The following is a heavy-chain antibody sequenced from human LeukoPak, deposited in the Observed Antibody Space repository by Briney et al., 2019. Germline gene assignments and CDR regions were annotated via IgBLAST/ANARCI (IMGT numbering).Heavy chain of an antibody. Sequence: SETLSLTCTVSGGSINSNNYYWGWIRQPPGKGLEWIGYIYYSGSTNYNPSLKSRVTMSVDTSKNQLSLKLSSVTAADTAVYYCATMVQGIYTYFGSWGQGNLVAVSS. CDR1: GGSINSNNYY. CDR3: ATMVQGIYTYFGS. J-gene: IGHJ4*02. D-gene: IGHD3-10*01. V-gene: IGHV4-61*05. CDR2: IYYSGST.